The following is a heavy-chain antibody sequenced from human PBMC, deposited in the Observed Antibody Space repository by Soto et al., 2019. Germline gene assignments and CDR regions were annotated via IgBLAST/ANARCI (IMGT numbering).Heavy chain of an antibody. J-gene: IGHJ6*02. D-gene: IGHD2-21*02. CDR3: ARDLWGYCGTDCYPLDV. V-gene: IGHV4-59*01. CDR1: GGSISGYY. Sequence: PSETLSLTCTVSGGSISGYYWSWIRQPPGKGLEWIGYMYKTGSTVYNPSVKSRVTISVDTSKNQFSLKLNSVTAADTAVYYCARDLWGYCGTDCYPLDVWGQGTTVTVSS. CDR2: MYKTGST.